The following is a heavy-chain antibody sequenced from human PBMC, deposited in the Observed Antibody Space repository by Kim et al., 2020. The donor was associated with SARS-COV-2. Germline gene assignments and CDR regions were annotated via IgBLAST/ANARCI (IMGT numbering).Heavy chain of an antibody. V-gene: IGHV3-49*04. CDR1: GFTFGDYA. CDR2: IRSKAYGGTT. CDR3: TRKLLRFLEWFQVGGGYYYGMDV. J-gene: IGHJ6*02. D-gene: IGHD3-3*01. Sequence: GGSLRLSCTASGFTFGDYAMSWVRQAPGKGLEWVGFIRSKAYGGTTEYAASVKGRFTISRDDSKSIAYLQMNSLKTEDTAVYYCTRKLLRFLEWFQVGGGYYYGMDVWGQGTTVTVSS.